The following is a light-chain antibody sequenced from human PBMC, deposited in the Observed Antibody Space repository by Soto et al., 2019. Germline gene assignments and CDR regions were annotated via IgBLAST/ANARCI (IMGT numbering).Light chain of an antibody. CDR3: SSYTRSSTHWV. V-gene: IGLV2-14*01. Sequence: QSALTQPASVSGSPGQSITISCTGTSSDVGGYNYVSWYQQHPGKAPKLMIYEVSNRPSGVSNRFSGFKSGNTASLTISGLQAEDEAADYCSSYTRSSTHWVFGGGTKLTVL. J-gene: IGLJ3*02. CDR1: SSDVGGYNY. CDR2: EVS.